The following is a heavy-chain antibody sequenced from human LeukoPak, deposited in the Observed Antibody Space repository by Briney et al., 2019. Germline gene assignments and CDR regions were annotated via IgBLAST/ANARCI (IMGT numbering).Heavy chain of an antibody. CDR1: EFTFSSYS. CDR2: IYSGGST. CDR3: ARDVLWFGESVN. J-gene: IGHJ4*02. Sequence: GGSLRLSCAASEFTFSSYSMSWVRQAPGKGLEWVSVIYSGGSTYYADSVKGRFTISRDNSKNTLYLQMNSLRAEDTAVYYCARDVLWFGESVNWGQGTLVTVSS. D-gene: IGHD3-10*01. V-gene: IGHV3-66*01.